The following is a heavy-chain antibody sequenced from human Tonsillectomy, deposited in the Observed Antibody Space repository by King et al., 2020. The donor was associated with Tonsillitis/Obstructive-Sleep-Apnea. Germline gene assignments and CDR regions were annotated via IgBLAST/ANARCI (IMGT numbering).Heavy chain of an antibody. D-gene: IGHD3-3*01. CDR3: ARGRTIRFVEWLSTDAFDI. Sequence: QLQESGPGLVKPSETLSLICTVSGGSIRSYFWSWIRQPPGKGLEWIGYIYYSGSTNYNPSLKSRVTISIDTSKNQFSLKLSSVTAADTAVYYCARGRTIRFVEWLSTDAFDIWGQGTMVTVSS. CDR2: IYYSGST. J-gene: IGHJ3*02. CDR1: GGSIRSYF. V-gene: IGHV4-59*01.